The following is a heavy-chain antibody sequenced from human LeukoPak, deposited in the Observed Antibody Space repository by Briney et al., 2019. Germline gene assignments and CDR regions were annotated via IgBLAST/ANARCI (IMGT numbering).Heavy chain of an antibody. CDR3: ARGAYAWQDY. D-gene: IGHD3-16*01. J-gene: IGHJ4*02. CDR2: INGDGAST. Sequence: GGSLRLSCAASGFTFSSHWMHWVRQAPGKGLVWVSRINGDGASTAYADSVRGRLTISRDNAKSTLYLQMNSLRADDTAVYYCARGAYAWQDYWGQGILVTVSS. CDR1: GFTFSSHW. V-gene: IGHV3-74*01.